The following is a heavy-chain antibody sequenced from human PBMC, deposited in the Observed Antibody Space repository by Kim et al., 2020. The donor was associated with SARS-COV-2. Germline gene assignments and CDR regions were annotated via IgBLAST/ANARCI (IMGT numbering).Heavy chain of an antibody. CDR2: IRSKAHTYAT. CDR1: GFTFSGSA. V-gene: IGHV3-73*01. D-gene: IGHD2-2*01. Sequence: GGSLRLSCAASGFTFSGSAIHWVRQAHGKGLEWVGRIRSKAHTYATAYAASMGGRFTISRDDSKNTAYLQMNSLKTEDTAVYFCTGASPSFYHYAMDVWG. J-gene: IGHJ6*01. CDR3: TGASPSFYHYAMDV.